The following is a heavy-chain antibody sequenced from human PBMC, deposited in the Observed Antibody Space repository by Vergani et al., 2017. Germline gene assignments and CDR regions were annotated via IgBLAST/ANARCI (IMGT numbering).Heavy chain of an antibody. CDR1: GGSISSGGYY. Sequence: QVQLQESGPGLVKPSQTLSLTCTVSGGSISSGGYYWSWIRQPPGKGLEWIGYIYYSGTTYYNPSLESRLTISLDTSENHLSLKLTSVTAADTAVYYCARQKDYYMDVWGKGATVTVS. V-gene: IGHV4-31*03. CDR2: IYYSGTT. J-gene: IGHJ6*03. CDR3: ARQKDYYMDV.